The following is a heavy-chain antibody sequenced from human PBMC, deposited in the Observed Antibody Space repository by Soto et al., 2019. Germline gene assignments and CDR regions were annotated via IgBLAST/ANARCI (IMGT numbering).Heavy chain of an antibody. J-gene: IGHJ3*01. CDR1: GYTFTCYC. D-gene: IGHD3-10*01. V-gene: IGHV1-18*01. Sequence: AASKVSCKACGYTFTCYCLSSARHSPGQGLEWMGGISAYNGNTNYAQKLQGRVTMTTDTSTSTAYMELRSLRSDDTAVYYCALVSSPYYGLRGAGKALDFWGQGTMVTVTS. CDR2: ISAYNGNT. CDR3: ALVSSPYYGLRGAGKALDF.